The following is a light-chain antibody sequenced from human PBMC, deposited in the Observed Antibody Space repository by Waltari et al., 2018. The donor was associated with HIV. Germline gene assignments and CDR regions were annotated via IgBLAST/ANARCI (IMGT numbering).Light chain of an antibody. Sequence: QSALTQPRSMSGSPGQSATISCTGTSSNVGGYNYVPCYQQHPGKAPKLMIFDVNKRPSVVPDRFSGSKSDNSASLSISGLQAEEEADYYGCSHADNYTWVFGGGTKLTVL. CDR3: CSHADNYTWV. J-gene: IGLJ3*02. CDR2: DVN. CDR1: SSNVGGYNY. V-gene: IGLV2-11*01.